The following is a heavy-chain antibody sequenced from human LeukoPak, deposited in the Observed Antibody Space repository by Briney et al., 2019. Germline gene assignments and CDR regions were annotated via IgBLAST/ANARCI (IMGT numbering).Heavy chain of an antibody. Sequence: SETLSLTCTVSGGSTNTDYWSWIRQPAGKGLEWLGRIYSSGSTNYNPSLNSRVTMSLDTSKNQFSLRLRSVTAADTAVYYCARSPPGRFGGWHFDYWGQGTLVTVSS. D-gene: IGHD3-10*01. CDR2: IYSSGST. CDR3: ARSPPGRFGGWHFDY. CDR1: GGSTNTDY. V-gene: IGHV4-4*07. J-gene: IGHJ4*02.